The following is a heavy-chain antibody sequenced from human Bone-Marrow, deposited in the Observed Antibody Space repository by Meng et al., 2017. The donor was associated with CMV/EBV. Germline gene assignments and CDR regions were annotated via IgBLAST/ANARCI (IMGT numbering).Heavy chain of an antibody. D-gene: IGHD2-2*01. J-gene: IGHJ4*02. CDR3: ARDPNPLMPQQEHFQY. Sequence: ASVKVSCKASGYVFRRFGITWVRQAPGQGLEWMGWISPYNGNTNFAQKFQGRVTLTTDISTNTTYMELRSLRSDDTAVYYCARDPNPLMPQQEHFQYWGQGNLVTVSS. CDR2: ISPYNGNT. CDR1: GYVFRRFG. V-gene: IGHV1-18*01.